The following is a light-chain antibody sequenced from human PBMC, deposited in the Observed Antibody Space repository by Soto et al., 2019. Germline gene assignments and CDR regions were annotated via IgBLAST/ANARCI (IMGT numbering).Light chain of an antibody. Sequence: IQRPQSPATLSASVGDRVTITCRASQSISSWLAWYQQKPGKAPKLLIYDASSLESGVPSRFSGSGSGTEFTLTITSLQPDDFATYYCQQYNSYPWTSGQGTKVDIK. CDR2: DAS. CDR1: QSISSW. CDR3: QQYNSYPWT. J-gene: IGKJ1*01. V-gene: IGKV1-5*01.